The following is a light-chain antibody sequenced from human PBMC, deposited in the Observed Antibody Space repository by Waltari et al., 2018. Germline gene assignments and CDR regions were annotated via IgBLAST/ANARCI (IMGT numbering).Light chain of an antibody. CDR3: LQDYDYPRT. CDR1: QGIRND. V-gene: IGKV1-6*01. J-gene: IGKJ1*01. Sequence: AIQMTQSPSSLSASVGDRVTITCRASQGIRNDLGWYQQKPGKAPNLLIYTASTLQSGVPSRFSGSGSCTDFSLTISSLQPEDFATYYCLQDYDYPRTFGQGTKVEIK. CDR2: TAS.